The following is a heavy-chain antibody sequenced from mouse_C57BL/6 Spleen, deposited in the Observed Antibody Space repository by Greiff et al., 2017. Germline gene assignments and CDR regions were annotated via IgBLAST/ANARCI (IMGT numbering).Heavy chain of an antibody. D-gene: IGHD2-5*01. CDR2: ISSGGSYT. J-gene: IGHJ2*01. CDR3: ARLGLYSNFYFDD. Sequence: EVKLVESGGDLVKPGGSLKLSCAASGFTFSSYGMSWVRQTPDKRLEWVATISSGGSYTYYPDSVKGRFTISRDNAKNTLYLQMSSLKSEDTAMYYCARLGLYSNFYFDDWGKGTTLTVSS. V-gene: IGHV5-6*01. CDR1: GFTFSSYG.